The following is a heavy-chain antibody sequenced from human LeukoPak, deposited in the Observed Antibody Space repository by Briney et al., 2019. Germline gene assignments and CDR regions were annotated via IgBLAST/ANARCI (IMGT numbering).Heavy chain of an antibody. V-gene: IGHV5-51*01. D-gene: IGHD3-10*01. CDR2: IYPADSTT. Sequence: GESLKISCKGFGYDFSTYWIGWVRQVPGEGLEWMGIIYPADSTTHYSRSFQGQVTISVDKSISTAYLQWSSLKASDTAMYYCACRKYYSTWSDPWGQGTLVIV. CDR1: GYDFSTYW. CDR3: ACRKYYSTWSDP. J-gene: IGHJ5*02.